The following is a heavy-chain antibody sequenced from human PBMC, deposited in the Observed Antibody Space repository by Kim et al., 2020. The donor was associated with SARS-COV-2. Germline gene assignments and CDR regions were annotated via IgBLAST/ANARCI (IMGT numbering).Heavy chain of an antibody. CDR3: ARDIQPAATASRNYGMDV. CDR1: CGSISSYY. D-gene: IGHD2-2*01. CDR2: IYYSGST. J-gene: IGHJ6*02. V-gene: IGHV4-59*01. Sequence: SETLSLTCTVSCGSISSYYWSWIRQPPGKGLEWIGYIYYSGSTNYNPSLKSRVTISVDTSKNQFSLKLSSVTAADTAVYYCARDIQPAATASRNYGMDVWGPWTTVTVSS.